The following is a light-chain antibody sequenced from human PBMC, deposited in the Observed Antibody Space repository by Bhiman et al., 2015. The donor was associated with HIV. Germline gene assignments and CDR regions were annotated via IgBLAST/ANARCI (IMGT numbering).Light chain of an antibody. CDR1: SSDVGDYNS. Sequence: QSALTQPASVSGSPGQSITISCTGTSSDVGDYNSVSWYQQHPGKAPKLMIYEVSKRPSGVSNRFSGSKSGNTASLTISGLQAEDEADYYCCSYAGSSTPWVFGGGTKLTVL. V-gene: IGLV2-23*02. CDR3: CSYAGSSTPWV. CDR2: EVS. J-gene: IGLJ3*02.